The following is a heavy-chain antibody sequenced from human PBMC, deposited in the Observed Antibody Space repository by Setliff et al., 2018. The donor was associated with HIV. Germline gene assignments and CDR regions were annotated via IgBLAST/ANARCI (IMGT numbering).Heavy chain of an antibody. V-gene: IGHV1-69*13. CDR3: ARDRGQGYSSGWISSDY. Sequence: SVKVSCKASGYTFTKFDINWVRQAPGQGLEWMGGIIPIYGTVNYAQKFQGRVTITADESTSTAYMELSSLRSEDTAVYYCARDRGQGYSSGWISSDYWGQGTLVTVSS. CDR1: GYTFTKFD. D-gene: IGHD6-19*01. CDR2: IIPIYGTV. J-gene: IGHJ4*02.